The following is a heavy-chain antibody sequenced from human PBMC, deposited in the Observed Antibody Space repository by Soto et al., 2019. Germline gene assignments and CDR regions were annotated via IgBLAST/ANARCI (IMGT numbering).Heavy chain of an antibody. CDR3: ARGWEYGGRAFDY. V-gene: IGHV4-34*01. D-gene: IGHD4-17*01. CDR2: INHSGST. J-gene: IGHJ4*02. CDR1: GGSFSGYY. Sequence: SETLSLTCAVYGGSFSGYYWSWIRQPPGKGLEWIGEINHSGSTNYNPSLKSRVTISVDTSKNQFSLKLSSVTAADTAVYYCARGWEYGGRAFDYWGQGTLVTVSS.